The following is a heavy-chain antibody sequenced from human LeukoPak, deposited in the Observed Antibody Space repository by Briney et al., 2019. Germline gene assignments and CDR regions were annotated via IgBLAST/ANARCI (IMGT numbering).Heavy chain of an antibody. J-gene: IGHJ4*02. Sequence: ASVKVSCKASGYTFTSYFMHWVRQAPGQGLEWMGIINPSGGSTSYAQKFKGRVTMTRDMSTSTVYMELSSLRSEDTAVYYCARGGDYYDSSGYGHFDYWGQGTLVTVSS. CDR3: ARGGDYYDSSGYGHFDY. D-gene: IGHD3-22*01. CDR1: GYTFTSYF. CDR2: INPSGGST. V-gene: IGHV1-46*01.